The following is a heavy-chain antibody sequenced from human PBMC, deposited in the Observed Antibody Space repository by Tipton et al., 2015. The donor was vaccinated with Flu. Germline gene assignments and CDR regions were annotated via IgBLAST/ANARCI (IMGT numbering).Heavy chain of an antibody. CDR1: GFTFKDSW. CDR3: TTGFY. V-gene: IGHV3-15*01. Sequence: SLRLSCAASGFTFKDSWMSWVRQAPGKGLDWVGRIKTKTDGGSTDYAAPVKGRFTISRDDAKNTLYLQMNSLKTDDTAIYYCTTGFYWGQGTLVTLSS. J-gene: IGHJ4*02. CDR2: IKTKTDGGST.